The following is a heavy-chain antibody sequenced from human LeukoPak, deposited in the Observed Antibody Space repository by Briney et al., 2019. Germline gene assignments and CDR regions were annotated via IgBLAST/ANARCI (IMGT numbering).Heavy chain of an antibody. D-gene: IGHD4-17*01. J-gene: IGHJ4*02. CDR3: ARDLSYGDQNPFDY. CDR1: GFTFSSYS. CDR2: ISSSSSTI. V-gene: IGHV3-48*02. Sequence: PGGSLRLSCAASGFTFSSYSMNWVRQAPGKGLEWVSYISSSSSTIYYADSVKGRFTISRDNAKNSLYLQMNSLRDEDTAVYYCARDLSYGDQNPFDYWDQGTLVTVSS.